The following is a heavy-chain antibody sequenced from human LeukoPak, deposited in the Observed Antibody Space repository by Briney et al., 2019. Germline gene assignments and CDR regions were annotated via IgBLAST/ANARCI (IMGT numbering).Heavy chain of an antibody. V-gene: IGHV3-30-3*01. Sequence: GGSLRLSCAASGFTFSSYAMHWVRQAPGKGLEWVAVISYDGSNKYYADSVKGRFTISRDNSKNTLYLQMNSLRAEDTAVYYCATITMVRGGFDYWGQGALVTVSS. CDR3: ATITMVRGGFDY. CDR2: ISYDGSNK. CDR1: GFTFSSYA. D-gene: IGHD3-10*01. J-gene: IGHJ4*02.